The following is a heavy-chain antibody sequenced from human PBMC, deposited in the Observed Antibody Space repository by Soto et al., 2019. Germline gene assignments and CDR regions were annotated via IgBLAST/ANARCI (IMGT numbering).Heavy chain of an antibody. CDR2: FHYSGST. CDR3: ARDDRDASKGRFGY. J-gene: IGHJ4*02. Sequence: QVQLQEAGPGLVKPSETLSLTCTVSGASIRTFYWSWIRQPPGKGLEWIGNFHYSGSTKYNPSLKRRFTVSPHTSENLFSLNMTSVTAADTAVYYCARDDRDASKGRFGYWGQGILVTVSS. D-gene: IGHD3-10*01. CDR1: GASIRTFY. V-gene: IGHV4-59*01.